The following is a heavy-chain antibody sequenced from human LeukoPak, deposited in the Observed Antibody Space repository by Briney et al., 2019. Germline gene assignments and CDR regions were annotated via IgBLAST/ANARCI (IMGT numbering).Heavy chain of an antibody. CDR2: INPNSGGT. D-gene: IGHD2-2*01. Sequence: APVKVSCKASGYTFTGYYMHWVRQAPGQGLEWMGWINPNSGGTNYAQKFQGRVTMTRDTSISTAYMELSRLRSDDTAVYYCARVSVVPAAYYYYYMDVWGKGTTVTVSS. J-gene: IGHJ6*03. CDR3: ARVSVVPAAYYYYYMDV. V-gene: IGHV1-2*02. CDR1: GYTFTGYY.